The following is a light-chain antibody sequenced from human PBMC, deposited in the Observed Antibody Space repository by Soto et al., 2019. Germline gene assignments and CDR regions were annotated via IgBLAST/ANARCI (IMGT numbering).Light chain of an antibody. CDR3: CAYAGSSTFVI. CDR1: SSDVGSYNL. CDR2: EVT. V-gene: IGLV2-23*02. J-gene: IGLJ2*01. Sequence: QSALTQPASGSGSPGQSITISCTGTSSDVGSYNLVSWYQQHPGKVPILMIYEVTKRPSGVSNRFSGSKSGNTASLTISGLQAEDEADYYCCAYAGSSTFVIFGGGTKLTVL.